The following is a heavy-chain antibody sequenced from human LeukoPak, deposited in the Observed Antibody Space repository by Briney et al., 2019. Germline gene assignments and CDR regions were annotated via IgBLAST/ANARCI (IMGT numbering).Heavy chain of an antibody. CDR1: GYTFSNYG. CDR2: TSYNGNT. V-gene: IGHV1-18*04. D-gene: IGHD5-12*01. Sequence: DSVKVSCKASGYTFSNYGICWVRLAPGLGLEWMGWTSYNGNTNYAQKFQDRVTMTTDTSTTTAYMELRSLESDDTAVYYWARHSGYGWQGLGYWGQGTLVTVSS. J-gene: IGHJ4*02. CDR3: ARHSGYGWQGLGY.